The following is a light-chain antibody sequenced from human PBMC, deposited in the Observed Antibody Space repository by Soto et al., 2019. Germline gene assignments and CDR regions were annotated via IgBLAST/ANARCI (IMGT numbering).Light chain of an antibody. CDR2: AAS. CDR1: QGISNY. CDR3: QKYNSFAT. Sequence: DIQMTQSPSSLSSSVGDRVTITCRASQGISNYLAWYQQKPGKVPKLLIYAASTLQSGVPSRISGSGSGTDFTLTISSLQPEDVESYYCQKYNSFATFGPGTKVDIK. V-gene: IGKV1-27*01. J-gene: IGKJ3*01.